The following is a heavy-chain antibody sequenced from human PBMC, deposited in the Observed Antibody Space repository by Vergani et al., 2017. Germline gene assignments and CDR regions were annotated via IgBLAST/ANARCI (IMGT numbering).Heavy chain of an antibody. D-gene: IGHD5-18*01. CDR3: TRGYKYGYD. CDR2: IRTSENGGTS. Sequence: EVKLVESGGGLVQPGQSLRLACITSGFPFHDYGINWVRQAPGKGLEWISLIRTSENGGTSNYAASVAGRFSISRDDSKSVAYLQMDGLKTDDTAPYYCTRGYKYGYDWGQGTLVTVSS. J-gene: IGHJ4*02. CDR1: GFPFHDYG. V-gene: IGHV3-49*04.